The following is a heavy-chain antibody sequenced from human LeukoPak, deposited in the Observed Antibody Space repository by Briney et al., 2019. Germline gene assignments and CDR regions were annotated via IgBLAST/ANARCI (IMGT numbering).Heavy chain of an antibody. V-gene: IGHV1-69*01. Sequence: SVKVSCKASGGTFSSYAISWVRQAPGQGLEWMGGIIPIFGTANYAQKFQGRVTITADESTSTAYMELSSLRSEDTAVYYCARASYYYGSGSYLNWFDPWGQGTLVTVSS. CDR3: ARASYYYGSGSYLNWFDP. D-gene: IGHD3-10*01. CDR1: GGTFSSYA. CDR2: IIPIFGTA. J-gene: IGHJ5*02.